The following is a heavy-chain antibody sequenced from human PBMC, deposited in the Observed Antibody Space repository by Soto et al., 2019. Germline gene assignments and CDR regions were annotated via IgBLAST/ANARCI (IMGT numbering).Heavy chain of an antibody. CDR2: IWYDGSKQ. D-gene: IGHD3-3*01. Sequence: QVQLVESGGGVVQPGTSLRLSCAPSGFTFSSYGMHWVRQAPGKGLEWVAVIWYDGSKQYYADSVKGRFTISRDNSKNTLYRKMNSLRAEDTAVYYCARDPGVTNYYLDYSGQGTLVTVSS. CDR1: GFTFSSYG. CDR3: ARDPGVTNYYLDY. V-gene: IGHV3-33*01. J-gene: IGHJ4*02.